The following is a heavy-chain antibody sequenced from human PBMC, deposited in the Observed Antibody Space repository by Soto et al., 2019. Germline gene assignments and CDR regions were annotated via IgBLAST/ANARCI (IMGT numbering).Heavy chain of an antibody. CDR1: GFSLNTGGMG. D-gene: IGHD5-12*01. V-gene: IGHV2-5*02. Sequence: QTTLKESGPTLVRPTQTLTLTCRFSGFSLNTGGMGVAWIRQAPGKALEWLALIYWDDDKRDSPSLKSRLTVTKTTSKNQVVRKVTKMDPADTGKDYCAHRSINSIRGVSGIDSWGQGTLVTVSS. J-gene: IGHJ5*01. CDR3: AHRSINSIRGVSGIDS. CDR2: IYWDDDK.